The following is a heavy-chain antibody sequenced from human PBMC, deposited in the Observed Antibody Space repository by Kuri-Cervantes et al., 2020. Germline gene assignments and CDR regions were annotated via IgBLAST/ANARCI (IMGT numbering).Heavy chain of an antibody. J-gene: IGHJ4*02. D-gene: IGHD1-26*01. CDR3: ARENSGSYPIDY. V-gene: IGHV3-20*04. CDR1: GFTFDDYG. Sequence: GESLKISCAASGFTFDDYGMSWVRRAPGKGLEWVSGINWNGGSTGYADSVKGRFTISRDNAKNSLYLQMNSLRDEDTAVYYCARENSGSYPIDYWGQGTLVTVSS. CDR2: INWNGGST.